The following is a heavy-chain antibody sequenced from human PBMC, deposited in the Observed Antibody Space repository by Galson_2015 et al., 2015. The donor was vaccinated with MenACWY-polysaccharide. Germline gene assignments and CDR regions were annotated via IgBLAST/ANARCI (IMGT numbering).Heavy chain of an antibody. D-gene: IGHD4-11*01. CDR1: GYTFTSFD. Sequence: SVKVSCKASGYTFTSFDINWVRQAPGQGLEWMGWMNPNSHNTGSAQKFQGRVTMTSDTSINTAYMELTSLRSDDTAVYYCARTNSDFDFWGQGTLITVSS. J-gene: IGHJ4*02. CDR2: MNPNSHNT. CDR3: ARTNSDFDF. V-gene: IGHV1-8*01.